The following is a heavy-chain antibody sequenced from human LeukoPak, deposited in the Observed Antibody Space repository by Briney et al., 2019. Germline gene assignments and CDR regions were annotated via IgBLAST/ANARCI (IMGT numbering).Heavy chain of an antibody. CDR3: ARHTLTIVGARIFDY. D-gene: IGHD1-26*01. CDR2: IYYSGST. Sequence: PSETLSLTCTVSGGSISSYYWSWIRQPPGKGLEWIGDIYYSGSTNYNPSLKSRVTISVDTSKNQFSLKLSSVTAADTAVYYCARHTLTIVGARIFDYWGQGTLVTVSS. V-gene: IGHV4-59*08. CDR1: GGSISSYY. J-gene: IGHJ4*02.